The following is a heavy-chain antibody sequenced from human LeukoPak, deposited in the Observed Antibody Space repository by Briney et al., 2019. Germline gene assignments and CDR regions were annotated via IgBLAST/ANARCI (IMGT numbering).Heavy chain of an antibody. CDR1: GYSFTNYW. CDR2: IYPGDSDT. Sequence: GESLKISCKGSGYSFTNYWIGWVRQMPGKGLEWMGIIYPGDSDTRYSPSFQGQVTISADKSISTAYLQWSSLRASDTAMYYCARLRFGESDYYDGMDVWGQGTTVTVSS. CDR3: ARLRFGESDYYDGMDV. D-gene: IGHD3-10*01. J-gene: IGHJ6*02. V-gene: IGHV5-51*01.